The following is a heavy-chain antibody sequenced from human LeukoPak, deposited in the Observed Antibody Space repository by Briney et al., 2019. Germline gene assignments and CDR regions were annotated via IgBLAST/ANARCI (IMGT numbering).Heavy chain of an antibody. CDR1: GYTFTSYG. J-gene: IGHJ3*02. V-gene: IGHV1-46*01. Sequence: ASVKVSCKASGYTFTSYGISWVRQAPGQGLEWMGIINPSGGSTSYAQKFQGRVTITTDESTSTAYMELSSLRSEDTAVYYCARFQDLTTGIVGARSAFDIWGQGTMVTVSS. CDR2: INPSGGST. CDR3: ARFQDLTTGIVGARSAFDI. D-gene: IGHD1-26*01.